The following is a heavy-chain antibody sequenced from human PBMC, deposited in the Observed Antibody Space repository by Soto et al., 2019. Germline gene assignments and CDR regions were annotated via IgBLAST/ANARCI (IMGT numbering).Heavy chain of an antibody. D-gene: IGHD3-10*01. CDR1: GYTFTSYG. J-gene: IGHJ4*02. CDR2: ISAYNGNT. Sequence: GASVKVSCKASGYTFTSYGISWVRQATGQGLEWMGWISAYNGNTNYAQKLQGRVTMTTDTSTSTAYMELRSLRSDDTAVYYCARAGYYGSGSYYTTGYYFDYWGQGTLVTVSS. CDR3: ARAGYYGSGSYYTTGYYFDY. V-gene: IGHV1-18*01.